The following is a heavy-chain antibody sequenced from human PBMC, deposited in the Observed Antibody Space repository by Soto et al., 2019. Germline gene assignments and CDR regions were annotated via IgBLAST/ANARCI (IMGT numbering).Heavy chain of an antibody. Sequence: QVQLQESGPGLVKPSQTLSLTCTVSGGSISSGGYYWSWIRQHPGKGLEWIGYIYYSKSTYYNPSLTSRVTLSLDTSKTQFSLKLTSVTAADTAVYSCARSVFPWGQGPLVTVSS. V-gene: IGHV4-31*03. J-gene: IGHJ5*02. CDR3: ARSVFP. CDR1: GGSISSGGYY. CDR2: IYYSKST.